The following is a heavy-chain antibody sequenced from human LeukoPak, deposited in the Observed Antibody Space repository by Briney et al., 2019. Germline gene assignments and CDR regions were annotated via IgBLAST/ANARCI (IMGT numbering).Heavy chain of an antibody. J-gene: IGHJ3*02. CDR3: ARDLNYYDSSGRVLPGAFDI. V-gene: IGHV3-30*04. CDR1: GFTFSSYA. D-gene: IGHD3-22*01. Sequence: PGGSLRLSCAASGFTFSSYAMHWVRQAPGKGLEWVAVISYDGSNKYYADSVKGRFTISRDNSKNTLYLQMNSLRAEDTAVYYCARDLNYYDSSGRVLPGAFDIWGQGTMVTVSS. CDR2: ISYDGSNK.